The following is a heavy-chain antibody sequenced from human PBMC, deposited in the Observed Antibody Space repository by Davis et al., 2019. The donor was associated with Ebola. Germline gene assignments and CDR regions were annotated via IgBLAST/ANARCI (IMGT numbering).Heavy chain of an antibody. CDR1: GFTFSSYG. J-gene: IGHJ6*02. Sequence: PGGSLRLSCAASGFTFSSYGMHWVRQAPGKGLEWVAVIWNDGSNKYYADSVEGRFTISRDNSKNTLYLQMNSLRAEDTAVYYCARDVWRYCSSISCSDGMDVWGQGTTVTVSS. D-gene: IGHD2-2*01. CDR3: ARDVWRYCSSISCSDGMDV. CDR2: IWNDGSNK. V-gene: IGHV3-33*01.